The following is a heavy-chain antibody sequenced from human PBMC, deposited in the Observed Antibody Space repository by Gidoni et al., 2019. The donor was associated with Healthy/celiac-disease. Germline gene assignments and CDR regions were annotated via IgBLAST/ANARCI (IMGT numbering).Heavy chain of an antibody. D-gene: IGHD3-22*01. CDR2: ISYDGSNK. CDR3: AKAKRVVVVITTPPDY. J-gene: IGHJ4*02. V-gene: IGHV3-30*18. Sequence: QVQLVESGGGVVQPGRSLRLSCAASGFTFSSYGMHWVRQAPGKGLEWVAVISYDGSNKYYADSVKGRFTISRDNSKNTLYLQMNSLRAEDTAVYYCAKAKRVVVVITTPPDYWGQGTLVTVSS. CDR1: GFTFSSYG.